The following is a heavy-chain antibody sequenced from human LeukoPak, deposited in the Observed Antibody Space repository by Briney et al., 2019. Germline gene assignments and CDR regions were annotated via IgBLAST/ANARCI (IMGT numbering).Heavy chain of an antibody. V-gene: IGHV3-30*04. Sequence: PGRSLRLSCAASGFTFSSYAMHWVRQARGKGLEWVAVISYDGSNKYYADSVKGRFTISRDNSKNTLYLQMNSLRAEDTAVNYCAKVGRLTYFDYWGQGTLVTVSS. CDR2: ISYDGSNK. CDR1: GFTFSSYA. CDR3: AKVGRLTYFDY. J-gene: IGHJ4*02. D-gene: IGHD3-3*01.